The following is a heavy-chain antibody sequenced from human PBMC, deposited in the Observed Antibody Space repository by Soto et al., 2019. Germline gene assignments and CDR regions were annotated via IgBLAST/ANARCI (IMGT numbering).Heavy chain of an antibody. CDR3: ARAGYYGSDPFDY. CDR1: GFTFSSYW. CDR2: IKQDGSEK. Sequence: EVQLVESGGGLVQPGGSLRLSCAASGFTFSSYWMSWVRQAPGKGLEWVANIKQDGSEKYYVDFVKGRFTISRDNAKNSLYLQMNSLRAEDTAVYYCARAGYYGSDPFDYWGQGTLVNVSS. J-gene: IGHJ4*02. V-gene: IGHV3-7*01. D-gene: IGHD3-10*01.